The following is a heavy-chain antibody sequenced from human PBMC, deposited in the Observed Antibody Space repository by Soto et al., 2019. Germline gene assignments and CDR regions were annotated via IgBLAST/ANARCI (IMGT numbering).Heavy chain of an antibody. CDR3: ARHGGSSGWYQSRYYYYGMDV. Sequence: PGESLKISCKGSGYSFTSYWIGWVRQMPGKGLEWMGIIYPGDSDTRYSPSFQGQVTISADKSISTAYLQWSSLKASDTAMYYCARHGGSSGWYQSRYYYYGMDVWGQGTTVTVSS. V-gene: IGHV5-51*01. D-gene: IGHD6-19*01. J-gene: IGHJ6*02. CDR1: GYSFTSYW. CDR2: IYPGDSDT.